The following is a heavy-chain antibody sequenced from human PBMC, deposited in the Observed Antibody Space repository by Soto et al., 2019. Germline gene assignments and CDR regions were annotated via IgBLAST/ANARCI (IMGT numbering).Heavy chain of an antibody. D-gene: IGHD6-19*01. J-gene: IGHJ6*02. CDR2: IYPGDSDT. V-gene: IGHV5-51*01. Sequence: LKISCKGAGYSFTSYWIGWVRQMPGKGLEWMGIIYPGDSDTRYSPSFQGQVTISADKSISTAYLQWSSLKASDTAMYYCARPREAGKNYYGVDVWGQGTTVTVSS. CDR1: GYSFTSYW. CDR3: ARPREAGKNYYGVDV.